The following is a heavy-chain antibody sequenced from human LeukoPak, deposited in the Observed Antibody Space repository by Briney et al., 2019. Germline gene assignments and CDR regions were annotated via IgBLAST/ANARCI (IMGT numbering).Heavy chain of an antibody. CDR3: ARSSRGVIGLLDY. CDR2: IYYSGST. CDR1: GGSISSYY. Sequence: SETLSLTCTVSGGSISSYYWSWIRQPPGKGLEWIGYIYYSGSTNYNPSLKSRVTISVDTSKNQFSLKLSSVTAADTAVYYCARSSRGVIGLLDYWGQGALVAVSS. D-gene: IGHD3-10*01. V-gene: IGHV4-59*01. J-gene: IGHJ4*02.